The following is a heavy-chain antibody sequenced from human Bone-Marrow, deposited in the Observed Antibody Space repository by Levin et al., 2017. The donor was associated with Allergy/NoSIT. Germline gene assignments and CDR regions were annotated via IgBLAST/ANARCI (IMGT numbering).Heavy chain of an antibody. D-gene: IGHD1-26*01. J-gene: IGHJ4*02. CDR2: IKSNADGGTT. Sequence: GGSLRLSCATSGFSFNNAWMSWVRQAPGMGLEWVGRIKSNADGGTTDFAAPVKGRFTISRDDSRNTVYLQMSSLKTEDTAFYYCATDGGGDYKFDFWGQGTLVTVSS. CDR3: ATDGGGDYKFDF. CDR1: GFSFNNAW. V-gene: IGHV3-15*01.